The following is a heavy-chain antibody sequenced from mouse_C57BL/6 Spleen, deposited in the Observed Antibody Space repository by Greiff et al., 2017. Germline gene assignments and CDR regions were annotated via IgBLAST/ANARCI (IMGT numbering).Heavy chain of an antibody. CDR3: ARDASNRDFDV. V-gene: IGHV7-1*01. Sequence: DVMLVESGGGLVQPGRSLRLSCATSGFTFSDFYMEWVRQAPGKGLEWIAASRNKANDYTTEYSASVKGRFIVSRDTSQSILYLQMNALRAEDTAIYYCARDASNRDFDVWGTGTTVTVSS. CDR1: GFTFSDFY. CDR2: SRNKANDYTT. J-gene: IGHJ1*03.